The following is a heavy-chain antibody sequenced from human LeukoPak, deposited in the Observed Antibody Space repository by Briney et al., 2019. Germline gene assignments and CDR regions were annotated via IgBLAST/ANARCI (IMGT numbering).Heavy chain of an antibody. CDR2: IYYSGST. J-gene: IGHJ5*02. Sequence: SETLSLTCTVSGGSISSSSYYWGWIRQPPGKGLEWIGSIYYSGSTYYNPSLKSRVTISVDTSKNQFSLKLSSVTAADTAVYYCARESVLGYCSSTSCSKYNWFDPWGQGTLVTVSS. CDR1: GGSISSSSYY. D-gene: IGHD2-2*01. CDR3: ARESVLGYCSSTSCSKYNWFDP. V-gene: IGHV4-39*07.